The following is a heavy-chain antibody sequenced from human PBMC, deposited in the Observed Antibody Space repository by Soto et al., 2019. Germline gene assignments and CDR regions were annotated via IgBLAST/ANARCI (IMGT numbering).Heavy chain of an antibody. CDR3: ARRWGDAFDF. D-gene: IGHD1-26*01. J-gene: IGHJ3*01. CDR2: IYYSGKT. Sequence: PSETLSLTCTVSGGSISSYYWSWIRQPPGKGLEWIGYIYYSGKTYYNPSLKSRVTISVDTSKNQFSLKLSSVTAADTAVYYCARRWGDAFDFWGQGTMVTVSS. V-gene: IGHV4-59*01. CDR1: GGSISSYY.